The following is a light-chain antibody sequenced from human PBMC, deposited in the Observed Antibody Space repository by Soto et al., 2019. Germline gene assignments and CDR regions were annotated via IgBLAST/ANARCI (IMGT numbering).Light chain of an antibody. CDR3: QQFDNVPFT. Sequence: DIQMTQSPSSLSASVGDRVTIICQASQDITNYLNWYQQKPEKAPKLLIYDASNLETGGPSRFSRSGAGTHFSFTISSLQPEDIATYYCQQFDNVPFTFGQGTRLEMK. CDR2: DAS. CDR1: QDITNY. V-gene: IGKV1-33*01. J-gene: IGKJ5*01.